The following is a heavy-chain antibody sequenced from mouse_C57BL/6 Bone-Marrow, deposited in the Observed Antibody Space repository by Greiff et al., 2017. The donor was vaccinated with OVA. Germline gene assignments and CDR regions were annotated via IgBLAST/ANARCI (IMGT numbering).Heavy chain of an antibody. CDR2: INPNNGGT. CDR1: GYTFTDYY. Sequence: EVQLQQSGPELVKPGASVKISCKASGYTFTDYYMNWVKQSPGKSLEWIGDINPNNGGTSYNQKFKGKATLTVDTSSSTAYMKLRSLTSEDSAGDYCENGGDGYPAYWGQGTLVTVSA. J-gene: IGHJ3*01. D-gene: IGHD2-3*01. V-gene: IGHV1-26*01. CDR3: ENGGDGYPAY.